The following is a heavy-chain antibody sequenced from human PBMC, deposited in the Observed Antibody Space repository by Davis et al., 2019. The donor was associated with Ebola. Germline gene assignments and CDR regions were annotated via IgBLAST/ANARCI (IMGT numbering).Heavy chain of an antibody. CDR1: GGSISNYY. V-gene: IGHV4-59*01. D-gene: IGHD5-18*01. J-gene: IGHJ6*02. CDR3: ARDGGGYRYGYYYYGMDV. Sequence: SETLSLTCTVSGGSISNYYWSWIRQPPGKGLEWIGYIYYSGSTNYNPSLKSRVTISVDTSKNQFSLKLSSVTAADTAVYYCARDGGGYRYGYYYYGMDVWGQGTTVTVSS. CDR2: IYYSGST.